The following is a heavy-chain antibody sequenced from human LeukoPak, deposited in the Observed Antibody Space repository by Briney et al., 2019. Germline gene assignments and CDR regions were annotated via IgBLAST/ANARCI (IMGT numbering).Heavy chain of an antibody. CDR2: IGIDSGNT. V-gene: IGHV3-48*01. J-gene: IGHJ4*02. CDR3: ARVSSLAVAGFFDY. D-gene: IGHD6-19*01. CDR1: GFTFSDYS. Sequence: GGSLRLSCAASGFTFSDYSMNWVRQAPGKGLEWISYIGIDSGNTNYADSVKGRFTISGDKAKNSLYLQMNSLRAEDTAVYYCARVSSLAVAGFFDYWGQGILVTVSS.